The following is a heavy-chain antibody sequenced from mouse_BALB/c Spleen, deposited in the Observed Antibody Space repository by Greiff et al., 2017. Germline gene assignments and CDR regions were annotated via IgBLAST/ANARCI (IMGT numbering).Heavy chain of an antibody. Sequence: EVQRVESGAELVKPGASVKLSCTASGFNIKDTYMHWVKQRPEQGLEWIGRIDPANGNTKDDPKFQGTATITADTSSNTAYLQLSSLTSEDTAVYYCARGGFGYEWYFDVWGEGTTVTVSS. D-gene: IGHD2-2*01. CDR2: IDPANGNT. J-gene: IGHJ1*01. CDR3: ARGGFGYEWYFDV. V-gene: IGHV14-3*02. CDR1: GFNIKDTY.